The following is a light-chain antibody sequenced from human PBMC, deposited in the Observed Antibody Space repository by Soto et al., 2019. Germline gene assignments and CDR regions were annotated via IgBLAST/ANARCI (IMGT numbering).Light chain of an antibody. CDR3: SPYTSSSTLWV. Sequence: QSVLAQPASVSGSPGQSITISCTGTSSDVGGYNYVSWYQQHPGKAPKLMIYEVSNRPSGVSNRFSGSKSGNTASLTISGLQAEDEADYYCSPYTSSSTLWVFGTGTKVTVL. CDR2: EVS. CDR1: SSDVGGYNY. V-gene: IGLV2-14*01. J-gene: IGLJ1*01.